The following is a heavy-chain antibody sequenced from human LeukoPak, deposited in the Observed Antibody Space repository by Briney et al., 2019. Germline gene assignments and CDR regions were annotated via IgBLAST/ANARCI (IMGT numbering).Heavy chain of an antibody. CDR2: ISWNSGSI. CDR1: GFTFDDYA. Sequence: PGRSLRLSCAASGFTFDDYAMHWVRQAPGKGLEWVSGISWNSGSIGYADSVKGRFTISRDNAKNSLYLQMNSLRAEDTALYYCAKADDYCSSTGCYFGFWSYYFDYWGQGTLVTVSS. CDR3: AKADDYCSSTGCYFGFWSYYFDY. J-gene: IGHJ4*02. V-gene: IGHV3-9*01. D-gene: IGHD2-2*01.